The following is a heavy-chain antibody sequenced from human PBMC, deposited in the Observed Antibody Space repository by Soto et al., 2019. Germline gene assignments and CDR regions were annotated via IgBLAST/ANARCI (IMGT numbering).Heavy chain of an antibody. J-gene: IGHJ4*02. CDR3: ASSIVVVTALDY. Sequence: QVQLVQSGAEEKKPGASVKVSCKASGYTFTSYAMHWVRQAPGQRLEWMGWINAGNGNTKYSQKFQGRVTITRDTSARPAYMELSSLRSEDTAVYYCASSIVVVTALDYWGQGTLVTVSS. CDR1: GYTFTSYA. D-gene: IGHD2-21*02. CDR2: INAGNGNT. V-gene: IGHV1-3*05.